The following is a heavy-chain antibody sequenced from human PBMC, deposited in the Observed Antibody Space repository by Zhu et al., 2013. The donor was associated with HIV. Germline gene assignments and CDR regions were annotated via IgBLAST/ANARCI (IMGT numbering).Heavy chain of an antibody. CDR3: ARDPGALAAANPNRPRYYYYYGMDV. V-gene: IGHV1-18*01. CDR1: GYTFTSYG. Sequence: QVQLVQSGAEVKKPGASVKVSCKASGYTFTSYGISWVRQAPGQGLEWMGWISAYNGNTNYAQKLQGRVTMTTDTSTSTAYMELRSLRSDDTAVYYCARDPGALAAANPNRPRYYYYYGMDVWGQGTTVTVSS. J-gene: IGHJ6*02. D-gene: IGHD6-13*01. CDR2: ISAYNGNT.